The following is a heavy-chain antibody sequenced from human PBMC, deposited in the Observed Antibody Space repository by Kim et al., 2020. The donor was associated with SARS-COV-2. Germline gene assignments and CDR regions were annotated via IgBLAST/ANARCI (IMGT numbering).Heavy chain of an antibody. Sequence: GGSLRLSCAASGFTFSSYGMHWVRQAPGKGLEWVAVIWYDGSNKYYADSVKGRFTISRDNSKNTLYLQMNSLRAEDTAVYYCARRGLIAVAGYDYWGQGTLVTVSS. V-gene: IGHV3-33*01. D-gene: IGHD6-19*01. CDR2: IWYDGSNK. CDR1: GFTFSSYG. CDR3: ARRGLIAVAGYDY. J-gene: IGHJ4*02.